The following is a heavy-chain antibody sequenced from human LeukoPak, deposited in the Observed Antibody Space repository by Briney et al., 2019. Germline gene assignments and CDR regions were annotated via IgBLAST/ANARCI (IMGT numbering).Heavy chain of an antibody. CDR1: GGSISSSSYY. V-gene: IGHV4-39*01. J-gene: IGHJ4*02. D-gene: IGHD3-3*01. CDR2: MYDSGST. CDR3: ARRTARSFWSGYYDYYFDY. Sequence: SETLSLTCTVSGGSISSSSYYWGWIRQPPGTGMEWIGSMYDSGSTYYNPSLKSRVTISVDTSKNQFSLKLSSVTAADTAVYYCARRTARSFWSGYYDYYFDYWGQGTLVTVSS.